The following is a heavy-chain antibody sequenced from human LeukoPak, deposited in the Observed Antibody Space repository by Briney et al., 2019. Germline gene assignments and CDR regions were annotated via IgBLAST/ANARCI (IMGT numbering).Heavy chain of an antibody. CDR2: INHSGST. V-gene: IGHV4-34*01. CDR3: VRHVARAFDI. J-gene: IGHJ3*02. Sequence: SETLSLTCAVYGGSFSGYYWSWIRQPPGKGLEWIGEINHSGSTNYNPSLKSRVTISIDTSKNQLSLKLSSVTAADTAVYSCVRHVARAFDIWGQGNKGHRLF. CDR1: GGSFSGYY.